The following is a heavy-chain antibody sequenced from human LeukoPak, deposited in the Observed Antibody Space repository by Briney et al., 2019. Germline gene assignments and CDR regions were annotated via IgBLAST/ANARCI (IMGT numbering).Heavy chain of an antibody. Sequence: GGSLRLSCAASGFTFSNYFMSWVRQAPGKGLEWVSRIGDSGDGTYYADSVKGRFTISRDNSKNTMYLQMNSLRVEDTAMYYCANGGWRGVTASDIWGQGTMVTVSS. CDR2: IGDSGDGT. J-gene: IGHJ3*02. CDR3: ANGGWRGVTASDI. D-gene: IGHD3-3*01. V-gene: IGHV3-23*01. CDR1: GFTFSNYF.